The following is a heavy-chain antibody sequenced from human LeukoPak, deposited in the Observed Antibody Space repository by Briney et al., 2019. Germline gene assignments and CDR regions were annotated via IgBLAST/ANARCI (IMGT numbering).Heavy chain of an antibody. D-gene: IGHD6-19*01. CDR1: GFTFDDYG. J-gene: IGHJ6*03. CDR2: ISSSSSYI. Sequence: GGSLRLSCAASGFTFDDYGMSWVRQAPGKGLEWVSSISSSSSYIYYADSVKGRFTISRDNAKNSLYLQMNSLRAEDTAVYYCAREDSSGWYDVAYYYYYYMDVWGKGTTVTVSS. CDR3: AREDSSGWYDVAYYYYYYMDV. V-gene: IGHV3-21*01.